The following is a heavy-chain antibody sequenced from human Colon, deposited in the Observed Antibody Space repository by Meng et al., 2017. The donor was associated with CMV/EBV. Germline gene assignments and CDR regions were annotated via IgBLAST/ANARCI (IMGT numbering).Heavy chain of an antibody. Sequence: GESLKISCAASGFTFSSYSMNWVRQAPGKGLEWVSSISSSSSYIYYADSVKGRFTISRDNAKNSLYLQMNSLRAEDTAVYYCARDLTHYDSVDYWGQGTLVTVSS. V-gene: IGHV3-21*01. J-gene: IGHJ4*02. CDR3: ARDLTHYDSVDY. D-gene: IGHD3-3*01. CDR2: ISSSSSYI. CDR1: GFTFSSYS.